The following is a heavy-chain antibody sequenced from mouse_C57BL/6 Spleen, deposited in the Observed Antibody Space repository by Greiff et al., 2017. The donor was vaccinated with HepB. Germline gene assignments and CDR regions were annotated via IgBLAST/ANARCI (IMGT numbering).Heavy chain of an antibody. CDR2: IYPRSGNT. Sequence: VQLQQSGAELARPGASVKLSCKASGYTFTSYGISWVKQRTGQGLEWIGVIYPRSGNTYYNEKFKGKATLTADKSSSTAYMELRSLTSEDSAVYFCARRITIVMGYWGKGTSVTVAT. CDR3: ARRITIVMGY. CDR1: GYTFTSYG. D-gene: IGHD2-4*01. V-gene: IGHV1-81*01. J-gene: IGHJ4*01.